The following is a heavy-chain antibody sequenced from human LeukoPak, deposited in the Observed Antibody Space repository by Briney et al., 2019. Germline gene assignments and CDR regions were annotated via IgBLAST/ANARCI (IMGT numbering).Heavy chain of an antibody. D-gene: IGHD4/OR15-4a*01. CDR1: GYTFSGNY. J-gene: IGHJ6*03. V-gene: IGHV1-18*04. CDR3: ARGVLDVTYYYYYYMDV. CDR2: ITAYNGNT. Sequence: ASVKVSCKASGYTFSGNYIHWVRQAPGQGLEWMGWITAYNGNTKYAQKFQGRVTMTTDTSTSTAYMELRSLRSDDTAVYYCARGVLDVTYYYYYYMDVWGKGTTVTV.